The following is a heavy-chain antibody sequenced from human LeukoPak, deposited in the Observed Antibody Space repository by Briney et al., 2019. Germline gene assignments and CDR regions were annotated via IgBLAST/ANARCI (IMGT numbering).Heavy chain of an antibody. CDR3: ARDPYCSSTSCSWL. D-gene: IGHD2-2*01. J-gene: IGHJ4*02. CDR1: GGSISSGDYY. V-gene: IGHV4-30-4*08. CDR2: IYYSGST. Sequence: PSETLSLTCTVSGGSISSGDYYWSWIRQPPGKGLEWIGYIYYSGSTYYNPSLKSRFTISVDTSKNQFSLKLSSVTAADTAVYYCARDPYCSSTSCSWLWGQGTLVTVSS.